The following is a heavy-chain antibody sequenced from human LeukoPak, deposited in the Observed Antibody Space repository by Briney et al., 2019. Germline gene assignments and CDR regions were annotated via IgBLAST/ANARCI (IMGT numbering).Heavy chain of an antibody. CDR2: IVVGSGNT. D-gene: IGHD6-19*01. CDR1: GFTFTSSA. J-gene: IGHJ4*02. V-gene: IGHV1-58*02. Sequence: SVKVSCKASGFTFTSSAMQWVRQARGQRLEWIGWIVVGSGNTNYAQKFQERVTITRDMSTSTAYMELSSLRSEDTAGYYCAADPDSSDWYGGGDYWGQGTLVTVSS. CDR3: AADPDSSDWYGGGDY.